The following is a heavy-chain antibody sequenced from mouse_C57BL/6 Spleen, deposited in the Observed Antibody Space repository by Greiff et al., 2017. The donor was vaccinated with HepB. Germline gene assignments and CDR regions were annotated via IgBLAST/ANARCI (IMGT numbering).Heavy chain of an antibody. Sequence: VKLQESGAELVKPGASVKMSCKASGYTFTTYPIEWMKQNHGKSLEWIGNFHPYNDDTKYNEKFKGKATLTVEKSSSTVYLELSRLTSDDSAVYYCARGGDYDRGYFDYWGQGTTLTVSS. J-gene: IGHJ2*01. D-gene: IGHD2-4*01. CDR3: ARGGDYDRGYFDY. V-gene: IGHV1-47*01. CDR1: GYTFTTYP. CDR2: FHPYNDDT.